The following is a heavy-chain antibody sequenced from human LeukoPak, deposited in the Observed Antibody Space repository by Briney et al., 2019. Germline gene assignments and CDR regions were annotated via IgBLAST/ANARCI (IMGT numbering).Heavy chain of an antibody. J-gene: IGHJ6*02. V-gene: IGHV1-69*13. CDR3: ARGRYSGGYYYYYGMDV. Sequence: GASVKVSCTASGGTFSSYAISWVRQAPGQGLEWMGGIISIFGTANYAQKFQGRVTITADESTSTAYMELSSLRSEDTAVYYCARGRYSGGYYYYYGMDVWGQGTTVTVSS. CDR2: IISIFGTA. D-gene: IGHD1-1*01. CDR1: GGTFSSYA.